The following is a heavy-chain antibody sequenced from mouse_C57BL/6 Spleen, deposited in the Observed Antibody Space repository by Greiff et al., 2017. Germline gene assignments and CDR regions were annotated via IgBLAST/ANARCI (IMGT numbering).Heavy chain of an antibody. CDR3: ARGPRYYFDY. V-gene: IGHV5-17*01. Sequence: DVKLVESGGGLVKPGGSLKLSCAASGFTFSDYGMHWVRQAPEKGLEWVAYISSGSRTIYYADTVKGRFTISRDNAKNTLFLQMTSLRSEETAMYYCARGPRYYFDYWGQGTTLTVSS. D-gene: IGHD1-1*01. J-gene: IGHJ2*01. CDR2: ISSGSRTI. CDR1: GFTFSDYG.